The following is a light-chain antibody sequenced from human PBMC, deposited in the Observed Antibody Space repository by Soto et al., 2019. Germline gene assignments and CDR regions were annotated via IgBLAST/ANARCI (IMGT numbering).Light chain of an antibody. Sequence: DVVMTQSPLSLPVTLGQPASISCRSSQSLLYTDGNTYLNWFQQRPGQSPRRLIYKVSNRDSGVPDRFSGSGSGTDFSLKINRVEAEDVGVYYCMESTDWPYTFGQGTKLEIK. CDR3: MESTDWPYT. V-gene: IGKV2-30*01. CDR2: KVS. J-gene: IGKJ2*01. CDR1: QSLLYTDGNTY.